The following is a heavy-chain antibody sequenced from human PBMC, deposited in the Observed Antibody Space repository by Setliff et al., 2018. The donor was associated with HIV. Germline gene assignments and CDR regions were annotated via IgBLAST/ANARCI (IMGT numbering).Heavy chain of an antibody. CDR3: ARSQGIGNYYMDV. CDR2: INHTGST. J-gene: IGHJ6*03. V-gene: IGHV4-34*01. Sequence: PSETLSLTCAVYGGSFNGYYWSWIRQSPGEGLEWIGEINHTGSTNYIPSLMSRVTISIGTYRNQFSLRLSSLTTEDTAVYYCARSQGIGNYYMDVWGKGTTVTVSS. D-gene: IGHD2-15*01. CDR1: GGSFNGYY.